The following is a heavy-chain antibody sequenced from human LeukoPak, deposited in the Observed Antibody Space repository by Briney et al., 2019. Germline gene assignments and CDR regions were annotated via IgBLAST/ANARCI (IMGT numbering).Heavy chain of an antibody. Sequence: SETLSLTCAVSGYSISSGYYWSWIRQSPGKGLEWIAEIDHRGDTNYNPSVKSRVTISVDTSKNQFCLKVRSLSAADTAVYYCARGPTISETGYFDFWGQGTLVTVSS. CDR1: GYSISSGYY. J-gene: IGHJ4*03. V-gene: IGHV4-38-2*01. CDR3: ARGPTISETGYFDF. D-gene: IGHD1-1*01. CDR2: IDHRGDT.